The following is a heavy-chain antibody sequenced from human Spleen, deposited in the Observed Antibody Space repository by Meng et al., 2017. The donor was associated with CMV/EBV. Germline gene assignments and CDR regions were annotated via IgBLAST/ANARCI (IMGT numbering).Heavy chain of an antibody. D-gene: IGHD5-18*01. CDR3: ARELDTAMVTPDRYYYYYGMDV. V-gene: IGHV3-21*01. CDR2: ISTSSIDI. J-gene: IGHJ6*02. CDR1: GFTFSNYN. Sequence: GESLKISCAASGFTFSNYNMNWVRQAPGKGLEWVSSISTSSIDIYYADSVKGRFTISRDNAKNSLYLQMNSLRAEDTAVYYCARELDTAMVTPDRYYYYYGMDVWGQGTTVTVSS.